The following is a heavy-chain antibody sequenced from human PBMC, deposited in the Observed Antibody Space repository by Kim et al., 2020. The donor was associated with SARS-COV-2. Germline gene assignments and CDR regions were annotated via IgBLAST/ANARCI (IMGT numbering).Heavy chain of an antibody. Sequence: NTNPGKGRFTISRDNSKNTLYLQMNSLRAEDTAVYYCARARGNYYYYMDVWGKGTTVTVSS. J-gene: IGHJ6*03. V-gene: IGHV3-33*01. CDR3: ARARGNYYYYMDV. D-gene: IGHD3-10*01.